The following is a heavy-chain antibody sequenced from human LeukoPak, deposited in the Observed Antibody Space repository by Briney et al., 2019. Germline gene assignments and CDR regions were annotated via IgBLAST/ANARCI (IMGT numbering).Heavy chain of an antibody. V-gene: IGHV4-34*01. CDR2: IHRSGNT. D-gene: IGHD3-10*01. J-gene: IGHJ4*02. Sequence: SETLSLTCGVYNGSFNGYYWTWIRQPPGKGLEWIGEIHRSGNTNYHPSLRSRVTISVDTSKNHVCLTLNSVAAADTAIYYCAASLWFGVNPEYWGQGTLVTVSS. CDR1: NGSFNGYY. CDR3: AASLWFGVNPEY.